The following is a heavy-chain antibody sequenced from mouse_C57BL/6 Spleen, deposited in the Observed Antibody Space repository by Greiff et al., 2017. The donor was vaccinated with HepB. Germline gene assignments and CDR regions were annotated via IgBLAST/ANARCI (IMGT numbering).Heavy chain of an antibody. CDR1: GYTFTDYY. V-gene: IGHV1-19*01. D-gene: IGHD1-1*01. CDR2: INPYNGGT. CDR3: ARGDLRYAMDY. Sequence: VQLQQSGPVLVKPGASVKMSCKASGYTFTDYYMNWVKQSHGKSLEWIGVINPYNGGTSYNQKFKGKATLTVDKSSSTAYMELNSLTSEDSAVYYCARGDLRYAMDYWGQGTSVTVSS. J-gene: IGHJ4*01.